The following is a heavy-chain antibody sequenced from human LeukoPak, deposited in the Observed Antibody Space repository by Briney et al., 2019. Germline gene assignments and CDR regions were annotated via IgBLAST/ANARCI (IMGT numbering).Heavy chain of an antibody. J-gene: IGHJ6*03. Sequence: SETLSLTCTVSGGSISSYYWSWIRQPPGKGLEWIGEINHSGSTNYNPSLKSRVTISVDTSKNQFSLKLSSVTAADTAVYYCARNGRRYYDSSGYSTLYYYYYYMDVWGKGTTVTISS. CDR3: ARNGRRYYDSSGYSTLYYYYYYMDV. CDR1: GGSISSYY. V-gene: IGHV4-34*01. D-gene: IGHD3-22*01. CDR2: INHSGST.